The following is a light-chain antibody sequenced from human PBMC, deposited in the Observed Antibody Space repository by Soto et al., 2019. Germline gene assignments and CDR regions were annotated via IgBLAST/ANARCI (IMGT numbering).Light chain of an antibody. J-gene: IGKJ1*01. CDR3: QQYGSSPRT. CDR2: GGF. V-gene: IGKV3-20*01. Sequence: EIVLTQSPDTLSLSPGERATLSCRASQSVSNSYLAWYQQKPGQAPRLLIYGGFLRATGIPDRFSGSGSGTGFTLTINRLEPEDFAVYYCQQYGSSPRTFGQGTKVEIK. CDR1: QSVSNSY.